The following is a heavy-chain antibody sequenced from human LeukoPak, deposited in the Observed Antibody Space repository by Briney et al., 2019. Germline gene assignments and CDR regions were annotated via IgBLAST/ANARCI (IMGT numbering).Heavy chain of an antibody. Sequence: PGGSLRLSCAASGFTVSSNYMSCVRQAPGKGLAGVSVIYSGGSTSYADSVKGRFTISRDNSKNTLYLQMNSLRAEDTAVYYCAKSVPVTTPRWFDPWGQGTLVTVSS. CDR3: AKSVPVTTPRWFDP. V-gene: IGHV3-66*01. CDR2: IYSGGST. D-gene: IGHD4-17*01. CDR1: GFTVSSNY. J-gene: IGHJ5*02.